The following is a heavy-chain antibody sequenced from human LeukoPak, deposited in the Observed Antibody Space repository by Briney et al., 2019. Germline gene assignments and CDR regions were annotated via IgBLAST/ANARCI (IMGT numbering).Heavy chain of an antibody. V-gene: IGHV4-34*01. CDR2: INHSGST. D-gene: IGHD5-18*01. CDR1: GGSFSGYY. J-gene: IGHJ4*02. CDR3: ARSLWIQLWAFDY. Sequence: SETLSLTCAVYGGSFSGYYWSWIRQPPGKGLEWIGEINHSGSTNYNPSLKSRVTISVDTSKNQFSLKLSSVTAADTAVYYCARSLWIQLWAFDYWGQGTLVTVSS.